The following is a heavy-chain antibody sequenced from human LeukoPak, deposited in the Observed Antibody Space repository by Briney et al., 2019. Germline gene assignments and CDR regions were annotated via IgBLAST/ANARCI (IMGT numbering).Heavy chain of an antibody. Sequence: GGSLSQSCPGTGFTFSSYRMNWLRQAPGKGLAWISYISGSTTKFYVDSVKGRFTISSDNPKNSLYLQMNSLRDEDTAVYYCVRDVGYAFDIWGQGTMVTVSS. CDR2: ISGSTTK. D-gene: IGHD1-26*01. V-gene: IGHV3-48*02. CDR3: VRDVGYAFDI. J-gene: IGHJ3*02. CDR1: GFTFSSYR.